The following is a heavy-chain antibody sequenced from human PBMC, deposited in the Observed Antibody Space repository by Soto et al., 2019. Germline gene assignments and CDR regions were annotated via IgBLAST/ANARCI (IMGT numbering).Heavy chain of an antibody. J-gene: IGHJ6*02. V-gene: IGHV1-69*02. CDR3: ASRVFGLPRRYLYYYYYYGMDV. CDR2: IIPILGIA. CDR1: GGTFSSYT. Sequence: SVKVSCKASGGTFSSYTISWVRRAPGQGLEWMGRIIPILGIANYAQKFQGRVTITADKSTSTAYMELSSLRSEDTAVYYCASRVFGLPRRYLYYYYYYGMDVWG. D-gene: IGHD3-10*02.